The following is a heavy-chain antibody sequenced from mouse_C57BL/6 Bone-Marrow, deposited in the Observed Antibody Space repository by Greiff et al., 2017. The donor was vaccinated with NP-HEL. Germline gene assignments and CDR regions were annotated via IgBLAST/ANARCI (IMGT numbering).Heavy chain of an antibody. J-gene: IGHJ3*01. CDR3: ARWMVTTGWFAY. Sequence: VQLQQSGAELARPGASVKLSCKASGYTFTSYGISWVKQRTGQGLEWIGEIYPRSGNTYYNEKFQGKATLTADKSSSTAYMELRSLTSEDSAVYFCARWMVTTGWFAYWGQGTLVTVSA. V-gene: IGHV1-81*01. D-gene: IGHD2-2*01. CDR2: IYPRSGNT. CDR1: GYTFTSYG.